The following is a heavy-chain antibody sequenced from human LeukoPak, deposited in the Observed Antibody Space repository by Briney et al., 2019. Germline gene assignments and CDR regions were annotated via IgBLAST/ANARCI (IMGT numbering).Heavy chain of an antibody. CDR1: GFTFSIYA. V-gene: IGHV3-23*01. CDR3: ARGGSL. CDR2: IVGSGVST. Sequence: GGSLRLSCAASGFTFSIYAMSWVRQAPGEGLEWVSAIVGSGVSTYYADSVKGRFTISRDNSKNTMYLQMNSLRAEDTAVYYCARGGSLWGQGTLVTVSS. D-gene: IGHD3-16*01. J-gene: IGHJ4*02.